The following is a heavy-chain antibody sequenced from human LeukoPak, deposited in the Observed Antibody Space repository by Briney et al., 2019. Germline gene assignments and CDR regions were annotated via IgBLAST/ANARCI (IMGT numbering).Heavy chain of an antibody. J-gene: IGHJ5*02. V-gene: IGHV4-59*01. CDR3: ARVVPLRLLWFGELLSGFDP. Sequence: SETLSLTCTVSGGSISSYYWSWIRQPPGKGLEWIGYIYYSGSTNYNPSLKSRVTISVDTSKNQFSLKLSSVTAADTAVYYCARVVPLRLLWFGELLSGFDPRGQGTLVTVSS. D-gene: IGHD3-10*01. CDR1: GGSISSYY. CDR2: IYYSGST.